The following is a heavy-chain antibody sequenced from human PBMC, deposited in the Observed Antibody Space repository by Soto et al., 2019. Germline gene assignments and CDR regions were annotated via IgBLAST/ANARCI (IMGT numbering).Heavy chain of an antibody. Sequence: SETLSLTCTVSGDSISSGDYYWSWIRQPPGKGLEWIGYIYYSGNTYYNPSLKSRVTISVDTSKNQFSLKLSSVTAADTAVYYCARGYCSSTICYIWDNWFDPWGQGTLVTVSS. J-gene: IGHJ5*02. CDR1: GDSISSGDYY. D-gene: IGHD2-2*02. V-gene: IGHV4-30-4*02. CDR3: ARGYCSSTICYIWDNWFDP. CDR2: IYYSGNT.